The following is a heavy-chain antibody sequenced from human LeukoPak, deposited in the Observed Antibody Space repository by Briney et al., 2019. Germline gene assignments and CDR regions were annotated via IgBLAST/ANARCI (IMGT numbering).Heavy chain of an antibody. CDR1: GFTFSSYA. CDR3: AKERSGWYLPGWFDP. CDR2: ISGSGGST. D-gene: IGHD6-19*01. J-gene: IGHJ5*02. V-gene: IGHV3-23*01. Sequence: GGSLRLSCAASGFTFSSYAMSWVRQAPGKGLEWVSAISGSGGSTYYADSVEGRFTISRDNSKNTLYPQMNSLRAEDTAVYYCAKERSGWYLPGWFDPWGQGTLVTVSS.